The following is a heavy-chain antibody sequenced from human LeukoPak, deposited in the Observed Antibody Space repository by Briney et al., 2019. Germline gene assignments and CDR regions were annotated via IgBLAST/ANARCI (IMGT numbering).Heavy chain of an antibody. CDR3: ARGGMTASLSDAFYL. J-gene: IGHJ3*01. V-gene: IGHV3-21*01. Sequence: PGGSLRLSCAAFGFTFSSYDMNWVRQAPGKGLEWVSSLTSNSRYIYYADSVKGRFTISRDNAKNSLYPEMNSLRAEDTAVYYCARGGMTASLSDAFYLWGQGTKVTVSS. CDR1: GFTFSSYD. D-gene: IGHD2-21*02. CDR2: LTSNSRYI.